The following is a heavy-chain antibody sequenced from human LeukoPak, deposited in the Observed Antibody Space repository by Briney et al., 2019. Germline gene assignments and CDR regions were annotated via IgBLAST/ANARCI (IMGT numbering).Heavy chain of an antibody. CDR2: IYYSGST. V-gene: IGHV4-59*01. Sequence: SETLSLTCTVSGGSISSYYWSWIRQPPGKGLEWFGYIYYSGSTKYNPSLESQVTISVDTSKNQFSLKLSSVTAADTAVYYCASFEAAAGRFDYWGQGTLVTVSS. CDR1: GGSISSYY. CDR3: ASFEAAAGRFDY. J-gene: IGHJ4*02. D-gene: IGHD6-13*01.